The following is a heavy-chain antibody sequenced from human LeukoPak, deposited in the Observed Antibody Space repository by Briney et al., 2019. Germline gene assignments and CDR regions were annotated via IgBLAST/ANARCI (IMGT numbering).Heavy chain of an antibody. Sequence: ASVKVSVKASGYTFTSYAMHWVRQAPGQRLEWMGWINAGNGNTKYSQKFQGRVTITRDTSASTAYMELSSLRSEDTAVYYCARERNSGSSYDYWGQGTLVTVSS. CDR3: ARERNSGSSYDY. CDR2: INAGNGNT. J-gene: IGHJ4*02. V-gene: IGHV1-3*01. CDR1: GYTFTSYA. D-gene: IGHD1-14*01.